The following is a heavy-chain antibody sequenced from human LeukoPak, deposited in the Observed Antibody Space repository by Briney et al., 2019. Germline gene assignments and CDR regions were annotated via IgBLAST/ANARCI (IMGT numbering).Heavy chain of an antibody. CDR2: ITGSGSVT. Sequence: GGPLRLSCAASGFTFSNYAMNWVRQAPGKGLEWVSSITGSGSVTNYADSVKGRFAISRDNSKNTVYLQMTSLRADGTAIYFCAKDSDTPGCFDYWGQGTPVTVSS. CDR3: AKDSDTPGCFDY. V-gene: IGHV3-23*01. CDR1: GFTFSNYA. J-gene: IGHJ4*02. D-gene: IGHD2-2*02.